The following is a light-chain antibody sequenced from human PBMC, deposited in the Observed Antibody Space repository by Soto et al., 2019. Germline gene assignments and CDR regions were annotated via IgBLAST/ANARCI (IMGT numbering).Light chain of an antibody. J-gene: IGLJ3*02. V-gene: IGLV4-69*01. CDR2: LNSDGSH. CDR1: SGHSSYA. CDR3: QIWATGSWV. Sequence: QPVLTQSPSASASLGASVKLTCTLSSGHSSYAIAWHQQQPEKGPRYLMKLNSDGSHSKGDGIPDRFSGSSSGAERYLTISSLQSEDEADYYCQIWATGSWVFGGGTKLTVL.